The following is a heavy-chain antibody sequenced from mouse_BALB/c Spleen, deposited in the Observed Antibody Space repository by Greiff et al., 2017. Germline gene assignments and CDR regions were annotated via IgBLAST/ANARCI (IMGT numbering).Heavy chain of an antibody. V-gene: IGHV5-6-5*01. J-gene: IGHJ2*01. D-gene: IGHD2-4*01. CDR2: ISSGGST. CDR1: GFTFSSYA. CDR3: ARGALYYDYDGGNYFDY. Sequence: EVKLMESGGGLVKPGGSLKLSCAASGFTFSSYAMSWVRQTPEKRLEWVASISSGGSTYYPDSVKGRFTISRDNARNILYLQMSSLRSEDTAMYYCARGALYYDYDGGNYFDYWGQGTTLTVSS.